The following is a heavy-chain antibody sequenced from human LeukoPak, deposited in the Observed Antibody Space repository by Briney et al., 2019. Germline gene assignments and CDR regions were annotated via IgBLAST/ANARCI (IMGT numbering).Heavy chain of an antibody. J-gene: IGHJ3*02. CDR3: ARAQTLFWEFDGFDI. D-gene: IGHD3-3*01. V-gene: IGHV3-69-1*01. Sequence: GGSLRLSCVASGFTFGSHSINWVRQAPGKGLEWIATVTSTNKIHYADSVKGRFTISRDNAENSVYLQMNSLRDGDTAVYSCARAQTLFWEFDGFDIWGRGTKVTVSS. CDR1: GFTFGSHS. CDR2: VTSTNKI.